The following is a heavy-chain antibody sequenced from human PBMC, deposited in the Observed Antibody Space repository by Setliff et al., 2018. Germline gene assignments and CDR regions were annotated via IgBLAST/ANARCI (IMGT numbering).Heavy chain of an antibody. J-gene: IGHJ5*02. CDR3: SRDVYDFRTGQADP. CDR2: INQGGGEQ. Sequence: GGSLRLSCAASGFTFSSFAMSWVRQAPGMRLEWVANINQGGGEQFYVDSVRGRFIISRDNAKNSLYLHMSSLRADDTAVYYCSRDVYDFRTGQADPWGQGTLVTVSS. V-gene: IGHV3-7*01. CDR1: GFTFSSFA. D-gene: IGHD3-3*01.